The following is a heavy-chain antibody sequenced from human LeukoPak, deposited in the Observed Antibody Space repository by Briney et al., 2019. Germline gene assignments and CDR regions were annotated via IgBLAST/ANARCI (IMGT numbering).Heavy chain of an antibody. CDR1: GYTFTSYD. CDR2: MNPNSGNT. V-gene: IGHV1-8*03. J-gene: IGHJ3*02. CDR3: ARKLGYCSSTSCTDAFDI. Sequence: GASVKVSCKASGYTFTSYDINWVRQATGQGLEWMGWMNPNSGNTGYAQKFQGRVTITRNTSISTAYMELSSLGSEDTAVYYCARKLGYCSSTSCTDAFDIWGQGTMVTVSS. D-gene: IGHD2-2*01.